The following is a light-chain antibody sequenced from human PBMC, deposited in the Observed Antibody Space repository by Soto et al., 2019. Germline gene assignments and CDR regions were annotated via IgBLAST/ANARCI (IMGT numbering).Light chain of an antibody. CDR3: QQSDNAPWT. J-gene: IGKJ1*01. V-gene: IGKV1-39*01. CDR2: SAS. CDR1: RSVSSY. Sequence: DIQMTQSPSSLSASVGDRVTITCRASRSVSSYLNWYQQKPGKAPNLLIYSASTLQRGVPSRFGGSGSGTDFTLTISSLQPEDVATYHCQQSDNAPWTFGQGTKVDIK.